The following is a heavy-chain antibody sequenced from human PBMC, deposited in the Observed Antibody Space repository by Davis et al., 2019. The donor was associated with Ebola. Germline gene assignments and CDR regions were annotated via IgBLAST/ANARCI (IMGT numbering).Heavy chain of an antibody. CDR1: GYTFTNYG. D-gene: IGHD6-19*01. Sequence: ASVKVSCKASGYTFTNYGITWVRQAPGQGLEWMGWINPHNGNTNYAQKLQGRVTMTTDTSTSTAYMELRSLRSDDTAVYYCARDQRIRGIAVAPLNWGQGTLVTVSS. V-gene: IGHV1-18*04. J-gene: IGHJ4*02. CDR2: INPHNGNT. CDR3: ARDQRIRGIAVAPLN.